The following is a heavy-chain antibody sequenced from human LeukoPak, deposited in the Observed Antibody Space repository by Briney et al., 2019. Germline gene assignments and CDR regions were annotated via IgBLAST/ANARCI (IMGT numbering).Heavy chain of an antibody. V-gene: IGHV1-8*02. D-gene: IGHD3-22*01. Sequence: ASVKVSCKASGGTFSSYAISWVRQAPGQGLEWMGWINPNSGKTGYAQKFQGRVAMTRDTSISTAYLELSSLRPEDTAVYYCARGFRAYDTSDYAFSYYWGQGTLVTVSS. CDR1: GGTFSSYA. CDR2: INPNSGKT. CDR3: ARGFRAYDTSDYAFSYY. J-gene: IGHJ4*02.